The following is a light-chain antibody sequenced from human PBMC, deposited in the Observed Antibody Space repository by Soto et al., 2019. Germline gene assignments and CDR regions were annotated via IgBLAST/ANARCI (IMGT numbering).Light chain of an antibody. J-gene: IGKJ1*01. CDR2: GAS. CDR1: QSVSTRS. Sequence: EVVLTQSPVTLSLSPGERATLSCRASQSVSTRSLAWYQQKPGQAPRLLISGASSRAADIPDRFSGSGSGTDFTLTINRLEPEDFAVYYCQQYDSSPRTFGQGTKVE. V-gene: IGKV3-20*01. CDR3: QQYDSSPRT.